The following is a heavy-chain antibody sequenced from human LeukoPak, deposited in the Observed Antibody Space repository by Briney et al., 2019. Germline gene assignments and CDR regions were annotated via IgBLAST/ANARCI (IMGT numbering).Heavy chain of an antibody. V-gene: IGHV4-34*01. Sequence: SETLSLTCAVYGGSFSGYYWSWIRQPPGKGLEWIGEINHSGSTNYNPSLKSRVTISVDTSKNQFSLKLSSVTAADTAVYYCARARDRKVYYYYYGMDVWGQGTTVTVSS. D-gene: IGHD3-22*01. CDR3: ARARDRKVYYYYYGMDV. CDR1: GGSFSGYY. CDR2: INHSGST. J-gene: IGHJ6*02.